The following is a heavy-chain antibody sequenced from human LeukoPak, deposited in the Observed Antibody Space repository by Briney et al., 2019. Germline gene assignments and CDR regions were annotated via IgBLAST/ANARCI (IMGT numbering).Heavy chain of an antibody. CDR2: INDDGTFT. D-gene: IGHD3-10*01. CDR3: AKDHMVRGVIDY. V-gene: IGHV3-74*01. CDR1: GFTFRNYW. J-gene: IGHJ4*02. Sequence: GGSLRLSCAASGFTFRNYWMHWVRQVPGKGLVWVSRINDDGTFTTYADSVKGRFIISRDNAKNTLYLQMNSLRVEDTAVYYCAKDHMVRGVIDYWGQGTLVTVSS.